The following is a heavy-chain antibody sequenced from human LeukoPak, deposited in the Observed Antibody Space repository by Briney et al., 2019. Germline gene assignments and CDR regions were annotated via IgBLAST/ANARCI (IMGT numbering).Heavy chain of an antibody. CDR1: GFTFSSYG. D-gene: IGHD1-20*01. V-gene: IGHV3-30*02. CDR3: ALEGANWKGALFDY. CDR2: IRYDGSNK. Sequence: PGGSLRLSCAASGFTFSSYGMHWVRQAPGKGLEWVAFIRYDGSNKYYADSVKGRFTISRDNSKNTLYLQMNSLRAEDTAVYYCALEGANWKGALFDYWGQGTLVTVSS. J-gene: IGHJ4*02.